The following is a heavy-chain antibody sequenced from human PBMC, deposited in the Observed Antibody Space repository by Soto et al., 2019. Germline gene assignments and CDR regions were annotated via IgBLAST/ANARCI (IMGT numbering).Heavy chain of an antibody. D-gene: IGHD2-2*03. J-gene: IGHJ4*02. V-gene: IGHV3-30*03. CDR2: ISYDGSNK. CDR1: GFTFSSYG. Sequence: GGSLRLSCAASGFTFSSYGMHWVRQAPGKGLEWVAVISYDGSNKYYADSVKGRFTISRDNSKNTLYLQMNSLRAEDTAVYYCASGYCSRTSCSPFDYWGQGTLVTVSS. CDR3: ASGYCSRTSCSPFDY.